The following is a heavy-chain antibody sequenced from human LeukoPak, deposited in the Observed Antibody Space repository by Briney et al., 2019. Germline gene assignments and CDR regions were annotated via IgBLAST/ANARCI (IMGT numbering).Heavy chain of an antibody. CDR3: PRVQSGESIAAPLTLYYYYYMDV. CDR2: IKQDGSEK. Sequence: GGSLRLYCAASGFTFRRYWMSWVRQAPGKGLEWVANIKQDGSEKYYVDCVKGRFTISRDNAKNSLYLQMNSLRAEDTAVYYCPRVQSGESIAAPLTLYYYYYMDVWGKGTTVTVSS. CDR1: GFTFRRYW. V-gene: IGHV3-7*01. D-gene: IGHD6-6*01. J-gene: IGHJ6*03.